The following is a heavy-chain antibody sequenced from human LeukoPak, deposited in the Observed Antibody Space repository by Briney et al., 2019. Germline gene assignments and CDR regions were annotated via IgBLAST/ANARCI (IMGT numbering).Heavy chain of an antibody. CDR1: GFPFCRHA. CDR2: ISGSGGST. CDR3: AKRENLDY. V-gene: IGHV3-23*01. D-gene: IGHD1-14*01. Sequence: GSLRPSCAASGFPFCRHAKSRVPQASGEGLEWVSAISGSGGSTYYADSVKGRFTISRDNSKNTLYLQMNSLRAEDTAVYYCAKRENLDYWGQGTLVTVSS. J-gene: IGHJ4*02.